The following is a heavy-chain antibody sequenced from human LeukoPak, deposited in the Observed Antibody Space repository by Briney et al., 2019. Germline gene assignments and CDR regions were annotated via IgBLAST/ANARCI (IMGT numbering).Heavy chain of an antibody. D-gene: IGHD5-18*01. CDR2: INHYGST. CDR1: GGSFSGYY. J-gene: IGHJ4*02. Sequence: SETLSLTCSVYGGSFSGYYWNWIRQHPGKRLEWIGEINHYGSTKYSPSLKSRVTISGDTSKNQFSLRLNSVTAADTAVYYCARAYRAHQTFHSYHFFDFWGRGTLVTVSS. CDR3: ARAYRAHQTFHSYHFFDF. V-gene: IGHV4-34*01.